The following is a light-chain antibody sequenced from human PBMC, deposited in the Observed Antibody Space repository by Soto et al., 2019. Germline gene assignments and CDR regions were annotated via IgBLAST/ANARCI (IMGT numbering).Light chain of an antibody. CDR2: GNS. CDR1: SSNIGAGYD. J-gene: IGLJ3*02. CDR3: QSYDSSLSVV. V-gene: IGLV1-40*01. Sequence: QSVLTQPPSVSGAPGQRVTISCTGSSSNIGAGYDVHWYQQRPGTAPKLLMYGNSNRPSGVPDRFSGSKSGTSASLAITKLQAEDEADYYCQSYDSSLSVVFGGGTKVTVL.